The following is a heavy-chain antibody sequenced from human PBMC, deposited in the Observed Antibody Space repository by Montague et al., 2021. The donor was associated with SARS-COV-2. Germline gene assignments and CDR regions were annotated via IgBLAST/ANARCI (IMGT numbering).Heavy chain of an antibody. CDR3: ARQDDILTGYYYYGMDV. CDR1: GGSISSSSYY. D-gene: IGHD3-9*01. J-gene: IGHJ6*02. Sequence: SETLSLTCTVSGGSISSSSYYWGWIRQPPGKGLEWIGSIYYSRXTXYXXXXKXRVTISVDTSKNQFSLKLSSVTAADTAVYYCARQDDILTGYYYYGMDVWGQGTTVTVSS. CDR2: IYYSRXT. V-gene: IGHV4-39*01.